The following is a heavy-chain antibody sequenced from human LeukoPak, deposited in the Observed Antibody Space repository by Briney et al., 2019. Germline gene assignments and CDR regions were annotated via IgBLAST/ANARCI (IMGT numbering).Heavy chain of an antibody. V-gene: IGHV4-59*12. Sequence: SETLSLTCSVSGDSIRSWYWSWIRQSPGKGLEWIGYIYYSGSTSYNPSLESRVTMSVDTSKNQFSLNLNSVTAADTAVYYCARSEPPLYYYYYGMDVWGQGTTVTVSS. CDR2: IYYSGST. CDR1: GDSIRSWY. J-gene: IGHJ6*02. CDR3: ARSEPPLYYYYYGMDV.